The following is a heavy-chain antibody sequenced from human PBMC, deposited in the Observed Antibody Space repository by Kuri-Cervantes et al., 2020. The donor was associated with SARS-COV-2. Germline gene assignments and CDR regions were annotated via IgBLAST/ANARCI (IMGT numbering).Heavy chain of an antibody. J-gene: IGHJ3*02. CDR3: ASDSGDWNPDGFDI. D-gene: IGHD1-1*01. CDR2: INPDTGNA. V-gene: IGHV1-8*02. Sequence: ASVKVSCKSSGYTFTSYGINWVRQATGQGLEWMGWINPDTGNAGYAQKFQGRVTVTRDTSTSTAFMELSSLRSDDTPVYYCASDSGDWNPDGFDIWGQGTMVTVSS. CDR1: GYTFTSYG.